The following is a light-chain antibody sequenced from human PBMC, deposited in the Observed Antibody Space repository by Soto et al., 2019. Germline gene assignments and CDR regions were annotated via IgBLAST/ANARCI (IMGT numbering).Light chain of an antibody. V-gene: IGLV2-14*01. CDR1: SSDIGAYNY. Sequence: QSVLTQPASVSGSPGQSITISCIGTSSDIGAYNYVSWYQQHPGKVPKLMIYEVTNRPSGLSNRFSGSKSGNTASLTISGLQAEDEADYFCSSYTSTSTLYVFGTGTKVIVL. CDR2: EVT. J-gene: IGLJ1*01. CDR3: SSYTSTSTLYV.